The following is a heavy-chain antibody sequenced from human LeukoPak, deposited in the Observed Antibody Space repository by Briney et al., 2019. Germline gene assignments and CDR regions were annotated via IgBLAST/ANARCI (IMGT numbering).Heavy chain of an antibody. V-gene: IGHV4-39*01. CDR3: ARRSSSGWSDNWFDP. D-gene: IGHD6-19*01. CDR1: GGSIRSGGYY. CDR2: IYYSGST. J-gene: IGHJ5*02. Sequence: SETLSLTCTVSGGSIRSGGYYWGWIRQPPGKGLEWIATIYYSGSTYSNPSLKSRVSISVDTSKNQFSLKVTSVTAADTAVYYCARRSSSGWSDNWFDPWGQGTLVTVSS.